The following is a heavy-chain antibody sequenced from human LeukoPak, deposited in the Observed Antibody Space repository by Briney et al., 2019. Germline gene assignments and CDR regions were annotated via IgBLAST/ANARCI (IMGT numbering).Heavy chain of an antibody. Sequence: GGSLRLSCTASGFTFSAYAMMWVRQAPGKGPEWVSAIRGGGGSAFYADSVKGRFTISRDNSKNTLYLQMNSLRAEDTAVYYCARGSSSWYYYYYYMDVWGKGTTVTVSS. CDR2: IRGGGGSA. J-gene: IGHJ6*03. CDR3: ARGSSSWYYYYYYMDV. V-gene: IGHV3-23*01. CDR1: GFTFSAYA. D-gene: IGHD6-13*01.